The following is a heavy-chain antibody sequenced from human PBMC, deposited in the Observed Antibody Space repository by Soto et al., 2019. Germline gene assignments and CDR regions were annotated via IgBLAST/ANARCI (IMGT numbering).Heavy chain of an antibody. D-gene: IGHD5-18*01. CDR1: GYTFTSYG. CDR2: ISAYNGNT. Sequence: ASVKVSCKASGYTFTSYGISWVRQAPGQGLEWMGWISAYNGNTNYAQKLQGRVTMTTDTSTSTAYMELRSLRSDDTAVYYCARDRSSYGIYYFDYWGQGTLVTVSS. V-gene: IGHV1-18*01. J-gene: IGHJ4*02. CDR3: ARDRSSYGIYYFDY.